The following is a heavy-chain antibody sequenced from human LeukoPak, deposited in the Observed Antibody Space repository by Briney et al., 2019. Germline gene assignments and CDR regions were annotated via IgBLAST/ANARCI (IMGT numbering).Heavy chain of an antibody. D-gene: IGHD5-12*01. V-gene: IGHV4-4*02. J-gene: IGHJ4*02. CDR3: ARGRYSGYDYVPNFNY. CDR2: IYHSGST. Sequence: ETLSLTCAVSGGSISSSNWWSWVRQPPGKGLEWIGEIYHSGSTNYNPSLKSRVTISVDKSKNQFSLKLSSVTAADTAVYYCARGRYSGYDYVPNFNYWGQGTLVTVSS. CDR1: GGSISSSNW.